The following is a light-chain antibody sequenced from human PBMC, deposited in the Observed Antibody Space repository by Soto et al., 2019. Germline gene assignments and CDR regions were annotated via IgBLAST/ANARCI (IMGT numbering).Light chain of an antibody. V-gene: IGLV1-40*01. Sequence: QSVLTQPPSVSGAPGQRVTISCTGSSSNIGAGYNVHWYQQLPGTAPKLLIYDSHNRPSGVPDRFSGSKSGTSASLAITGLQAEDEADYYCQSYDSSLSNGVFGGGTKLTVL. J-gene: IGLJ3*02. CDR1: SSNIGAGYN. CDR2: DSH. CDR3: QSYDSSLSNGV.